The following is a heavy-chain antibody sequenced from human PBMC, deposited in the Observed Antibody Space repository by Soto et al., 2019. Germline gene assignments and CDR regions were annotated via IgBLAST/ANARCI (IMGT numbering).Heavy chain of an antibody. CDR1: GGSISSSSYY. CDR3: ARELVVPAAIGNFDY. J-gene: IGHJ4*02. CDR2: IYYSGST. V-gene: IGHV4-39*02. D-gene: IGHD2-2*01. Sequence: QLQLQESGPGLVKPSETLSLTCTVSGGSISSSSYYWGWIRQPPGKGLEWIGSIYYSGSTYYNPSLKSRVTISVDTSKNQFSLKLSSVTAADTAVYYCARELVVPAAIGNFDYLGQGTLVTVSS.